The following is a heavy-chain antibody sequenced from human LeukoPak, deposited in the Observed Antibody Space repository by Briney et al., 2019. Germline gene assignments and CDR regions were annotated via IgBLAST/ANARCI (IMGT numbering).Heavy chain of an antibody. CDR1: GYTFTGYY. CDR2: INPNSGGT. J-gene: IGHJ4*02. V-gene: IGHV1-2*02. CDR3: ARARKRYCSGGSCSHPLFDY. D-gene: IGHD2-15*01. Sequence: ASVKVSCKASGYTFTGYYMHWVRQAPGQGLEWMGWINPNSGGTNYAQRFQGRVTMTRDTSISTAYMELSRLRSDDTAVYYCARARKRYCSGGSCSHPLFDYWGQGTLVTVSS.